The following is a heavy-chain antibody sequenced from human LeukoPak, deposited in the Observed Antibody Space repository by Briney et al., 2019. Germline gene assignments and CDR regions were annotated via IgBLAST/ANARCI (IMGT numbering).Heavy chain of an antibody. CDR2: ISSSGSTI. V-gene: IGHV3-48*03. CDR3: ARHSLIGTTPFDY. CDR1: GFTFSSYE. J-gene: IGHJ4*02. D-gene: IGHD1-20*01. Sequence: PGGSLRLSCAASGFTFSSYEMNWVRQAPGKGLEWVSYISSSGSTIYYADSVKGRFTISRDNAKKSLYLQMNSLRAEDTAVYYCARHSLIGTTPFDYWGQGTLVTVSS.